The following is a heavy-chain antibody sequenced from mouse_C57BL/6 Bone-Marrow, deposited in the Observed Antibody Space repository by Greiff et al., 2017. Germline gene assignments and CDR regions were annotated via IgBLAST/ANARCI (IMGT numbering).Heavy chain of an antibody. J-gene: IGHJ4*01. CDR1: GFSLTSYG. CDR3: ARQDYDYDNYAMDY. CDR2: IWSDGST. D-gene: IGHD2-4*01. Sequence: VQGVESGPGLVAPSQSLSITCTVSGFSLTSYGVHWVRQPPGKGLEWLVVIWSDGSTTYNSALKSRLSISKDNSKSQVFLKMNSLQTDDTAMYYCARQDYDYDNYAMDYWGQGTSVTVSS. V-gene: IGHV2-6-1*01.